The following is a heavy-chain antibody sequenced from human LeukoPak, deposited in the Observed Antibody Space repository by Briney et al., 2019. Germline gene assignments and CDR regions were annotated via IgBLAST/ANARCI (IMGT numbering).Heavy chain of an antibody. CDR2: ITGSGGST. J-gene: IGHJ4*02. CDR3: VKDRSYYSSSCNFDY. D-gene: IGHD6-13*01. CDR1: GFTVSSNY. Sequence: GGSLRLSCAASGFTVSSNYMSWVRQAPGKGLEWVSGITGSGGSTYHADSVKGRFTISRDNYKNMLYLEMNSLRDEDTAVYYCVKDRSYYSSSCNFDYWGQGTLVTVSS. V-gene: IGHV3-23*01.